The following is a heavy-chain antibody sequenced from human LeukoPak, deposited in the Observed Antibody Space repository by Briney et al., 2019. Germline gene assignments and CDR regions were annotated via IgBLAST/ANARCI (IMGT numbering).Heavy chain of an antibody. CDR1: GGSLSGYY. D-gene: IGHD6-6*01. CDR2: INHSGST. Sequence: SETLSLTCAVYGGSLSGYYWSWIRQPPGKGLEWIGEINHSGSTNYNPSLKSRVTISVGTSKNQFSLKLSSVTAADTAVYYCARVTNEYSSSSSFDYWGQGTLVTVSS. J-gene: IGHJ4*02. CDR3: ARVTNEYSSSSSFDY. V-gene: IGHV4-34*01.